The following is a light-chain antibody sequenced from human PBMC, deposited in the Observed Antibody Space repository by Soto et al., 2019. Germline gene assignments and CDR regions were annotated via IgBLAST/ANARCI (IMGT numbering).Light chain of an antibody. V-gene: IGKV3-20*01. CDR1: QSVGSS. J-gene: IGKJ3*01. CDR3: QHYGSSLFT. Sequence: EIVLTQSPATLSLPPGERATLSCRTSQSVGSSLAWYQQKPGQPPRLLIYDSSNRATGIPGRFSGSGSGTDFTLTISRLEPEDFAVYYCQHYGSSLFTFGPGTKVDIK. CDR2: DSS.